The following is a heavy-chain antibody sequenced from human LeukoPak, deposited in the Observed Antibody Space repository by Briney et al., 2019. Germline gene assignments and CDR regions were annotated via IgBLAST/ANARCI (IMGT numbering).Heavy chain of an antibody. Sequence: PSETLSLTCTVSGDSISSYYWSWIRQPAGEGLEWIGRIYTSGTDYNPSLKSRVTMSLDTSKNQFSLKLSSVTAADTAVYYCARAGTDGYSHFDYWGQGTLVTVSS. D-gene: IGHD3-22*01. CDR2: IYTSGT. V-gene: IGHV4-4*07. J-gene: IGHJ4*02. CDR1: GDSISSYY. CDR3: ARAGTDGYSHFDY.